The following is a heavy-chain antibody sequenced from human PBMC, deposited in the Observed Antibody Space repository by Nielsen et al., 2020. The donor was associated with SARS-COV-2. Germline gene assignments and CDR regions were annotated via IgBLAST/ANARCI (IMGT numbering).Heavy chain of an antibody. CDR2: INHSGST. J-gene: IGHJ6*02. Sequence: SETLSLTCTVSGGSISSYYWSWIRQPPGKGLEWIGEINHSGSTNYNPSLKSRVTISVDTSKNQFSLKLSSVTAADTAVYYCARGRRGYNSSWYPGYGMDVWGQGTTVTVSS. CDR3: ARGRRGYNSSWYPGYGMDV. CDR1: GGSISSYY. D-gene: IGHD6-13*01. V-gene: IGHV4-34*01.